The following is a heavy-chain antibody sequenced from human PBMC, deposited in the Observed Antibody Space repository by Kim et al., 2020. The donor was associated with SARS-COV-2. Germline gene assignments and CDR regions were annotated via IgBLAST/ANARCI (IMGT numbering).Heavy chain of an antibody. CDR1: GGTFSSYA. CDR3: ASSWGTMVRGVIHWFDP. CDR2: IIPILGIA. Sequence: SVKVSCKASGGTFSSYAISWVRQAPGQGLEWMGRIIPILGIANYAQKFQGRVTITADKSTSTAYMELSSLRSEDTAVYYCASSWGTMVRGVIHWFDPWGQGTLVTVSS. V-gene: IGHV1-69*04. J-gene: IGHJ5*02. D-gene: IGHD3-10*01.